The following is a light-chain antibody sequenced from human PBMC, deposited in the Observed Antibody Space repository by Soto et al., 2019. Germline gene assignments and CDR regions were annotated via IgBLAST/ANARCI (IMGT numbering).Light chain of an antibody. V-gene: IGKV1-6*01. CDR2: GIS. CDR1: QGIGSD. J-gene: IGKJ1*01. Sequence: AIQMTQSPSSLSASVGDRVTITCRASQGIGSDLGWYQQKPGKATKVLIYGISSLQSGVPSRFSGSGSGTDFTLTISSLQPEDIATYYCLQDYNYPWTFGQGTKVEIK. CDR3: LQDYNYPWT.